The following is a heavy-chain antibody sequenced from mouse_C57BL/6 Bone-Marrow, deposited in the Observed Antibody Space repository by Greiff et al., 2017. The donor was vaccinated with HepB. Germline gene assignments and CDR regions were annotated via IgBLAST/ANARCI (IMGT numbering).Heavy chain of an antibody. V-gene: IGHV1-69*01. J-gene: IGHJ1*03. Sequence: QVQLQQPGAELVMPGASVKLSCKASGYTFTSYWMHWVKQRPGQGLEWIGEIDPSDSYTNYNQKFKGKSTLTVDKSSSTAYMQLSSLTSEDSAVYYCARPTGTDFDVWGTGTTVTVSS. CDR3: ARPTGTDFDV. CDR1: GYTFTSYW. CDR2: IDPSDSYT. D-gene: IGHD4-1*02.